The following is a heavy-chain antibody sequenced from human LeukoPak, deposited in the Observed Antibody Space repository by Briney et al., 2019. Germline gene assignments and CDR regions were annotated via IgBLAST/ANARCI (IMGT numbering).Heavy chain of an antibody. CDR2: ISTYNGNT. CDR3: ARPRFPYYRLSGADYQYMDV. J-gene: IGHJ6*03. CDR1: GYIFTAYA. V-gene: IGHV1-18*01. D-gene: IGHD2/OR15-2a*01. Sequence: EASVKVSCKASGYIFTAYAISWVRQAPGQGLEWMGWISTYNGNTKYAHQLQGRVTMTTDTSTSTAYMELSSLRSEDTAVYYCARPRFPYYRLSGADYQYMDVWGKGTTVTISS.